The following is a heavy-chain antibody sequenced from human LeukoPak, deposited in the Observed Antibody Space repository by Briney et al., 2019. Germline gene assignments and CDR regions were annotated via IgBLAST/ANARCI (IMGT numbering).Heavy chain of an antibody. CDR2: INGGGNT. V-gene: IGHV3-21*06. CDR1: GFTFSGYA. J-gene: IGHJ4*02. CDR3: ARDPAEADC. Sequence: GGSLGLSCAASGFTFSGYAMNWVRQAPGKGLEWVSTINGGGNTFYADSVKGRFAISRDNAKNSLYLQMNGLRAEDTAVYYCARDPAEADCWGQGTLVTVSS.